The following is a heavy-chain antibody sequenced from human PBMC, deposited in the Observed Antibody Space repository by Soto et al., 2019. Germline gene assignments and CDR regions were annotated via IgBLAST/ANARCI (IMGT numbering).Heavy chain of an antibody. Sequence: QVQLVQSGAEVKKPGASVKVSCKASGYTFTSYGISWVRQAPGQGLEWMGWISAYNGNTNYAQKLQGRVTMTTDTATSTAYMELRSLRSDDTAVYYCARDGYSGYDLDAQPGAVWDYWGQGTLVTVSS. D-gene: IGHD5-12*01. CDR2: ISAYNGNT. CDR3: ARDGYSGYDLDAQPGAVWDY. CDR1: GYTFTSYG. J-gene: IGHJ4*02. V-gene: IGHV1-18*01.